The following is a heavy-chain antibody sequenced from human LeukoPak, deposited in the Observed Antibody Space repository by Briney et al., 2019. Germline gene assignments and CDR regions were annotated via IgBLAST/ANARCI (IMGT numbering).Heavy chain of an antibody. J-gene: IGHJ4*02. D-gene: IGHD1-26*01. Sequence: SGGSLRLSCAASGFTFSSYSMDWVRQAPGKGLEWVSYISSSSSTIYYADSVKGRFTISRDNAKNSLYLQMNSLRAEDTAVYYCARDRWMGATDIDYWGQGTLVTVSS. CDR2: ISSSSSTI. CDR3: ARDRWMGATDIDY. CDR1: GFTFSSYS. V-gene: IGHV3-48*01.